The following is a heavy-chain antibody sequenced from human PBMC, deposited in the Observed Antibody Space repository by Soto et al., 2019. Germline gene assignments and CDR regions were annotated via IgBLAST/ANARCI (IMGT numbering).Heavy chain of an antibody. CDR1: GFTFSSYG. J-gene: IGHJ4*02. Sequence: GGSLRLSCAASGFTFSSYGMHWVRQAPGKGLEWVAVISYDGSNKYYADSVKGRFTISRDNSKNTLYLQMNSLRAEDTAVYYCAKLIAAAGTGDYWGQGTLVTVSS. V-gene: IGHV3-30*18. CDR2: ISYDGSNK. CDR3: AKLIAAAGTGDY. D-gene: IGHD6-13*01.